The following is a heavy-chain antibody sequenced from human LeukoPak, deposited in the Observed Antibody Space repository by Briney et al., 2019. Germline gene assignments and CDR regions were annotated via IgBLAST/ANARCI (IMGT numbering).Heavy chain of an antibody. CDR2: IHPSASDT. V-gene: IGHV5-51*01. CDR1: GYTFTDYW. D-gene: IGHD3-16*01. Sequence: GESLKISCKGSGYTFTDYWIGWVRQMPGKGLEWMAIIHPSASDTRYSPSFQGQVTISADKSISTAYLQWSSLKASDTAMYYCAKLAGAAYTWVDPWGQGTLVTVSS. CDR3: AKLAGAAYTWVDP. J-gene: IGHJ5*02.